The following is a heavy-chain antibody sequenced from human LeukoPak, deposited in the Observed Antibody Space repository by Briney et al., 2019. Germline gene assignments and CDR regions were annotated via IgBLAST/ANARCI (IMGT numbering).Heavy chain of an antibody. V-gene: IGHV3-74*01. J-gene: IGHJ4*02. CDR1: GFSFSSYW. D-gene: IGHD2-15*01. Sequence: PGGSLRLSCAASGFSFSSYWMHCVRQAPGKGLVWVSCISTDGSETRYADSVKGRFTISRDNAKNTLYLQMNRLTAEDTAVYYCATCSGGRCYSKGFDYWGQGTLVTVSS. CDR3: ATCSGGRCYSKGFDY. CDR2: ISTDGSET.